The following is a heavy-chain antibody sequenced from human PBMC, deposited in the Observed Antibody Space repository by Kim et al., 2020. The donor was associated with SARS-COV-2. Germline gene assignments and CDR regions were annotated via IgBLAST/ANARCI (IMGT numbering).Heavy chain of an antibody. CDR3: AKDMGYSSGLPDY. J-gene: IGHJ4*02. D-gene: IGHD6-19*01. Sequence: GGSLRLSCAASGFTFDDYAMHWVRQAPGKGLEWVSGISWNSGSIGYADSVKGRFTISRDNAKNSLYLQMNSLRAEDTALYYCAKDMGYSSGLPDYWGQGTLVPVS. CDR1: GFTFDDYA. CDR2: ISWNSGSI. V-gene: IGHV3-9*01.